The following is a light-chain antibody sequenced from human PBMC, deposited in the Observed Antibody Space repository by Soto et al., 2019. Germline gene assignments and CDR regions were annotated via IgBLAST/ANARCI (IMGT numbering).Light chain of an antibody. CDR3: QQLNSYPPLT. CDR2: AAS. Sequence: DIQLTQSPSFLSASVGDRVTITCRASQGISSYLAWYQQKPGKAPKLLIYAASPLQSGVPSRFSGSGSGSELTLTISSLQPEDFSTYYCQQLNSYPPLTCDGGTTVESK. V-gene: IGKV1-9*01. J-gene: IGKJ4*01. CDR1: QGISSY.